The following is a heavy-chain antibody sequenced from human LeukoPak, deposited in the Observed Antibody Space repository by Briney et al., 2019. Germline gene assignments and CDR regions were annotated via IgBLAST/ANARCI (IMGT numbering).Heavy chain of an antibody. CDR3: ARDLAYSRLDY. CDR2: INPDGNKK. J-gene: IGHJ4*02. Sequence: GGSLRLSCAVSGLTFSSSWMDWVRQAPGKGLEWVASINPDGNKKYSADSVKGRFTISRDNAENSLYLQMDSLRVEDTAFYYCARDLAYSRLDYWGQGMLVTVSS. CDR1: GLTFSSSW. V-gene: IGHV3-7*01. D-gene: IGHD5-18*01.